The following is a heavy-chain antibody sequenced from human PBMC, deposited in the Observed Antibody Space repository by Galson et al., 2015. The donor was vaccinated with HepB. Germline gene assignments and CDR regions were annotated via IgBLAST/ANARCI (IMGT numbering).Heavy chain of an antibody. CDR3: VKDIKDIVDRRRDDGEPSAFDI. Sequence: SLRLSCAASGFTFDDYAMHWVRQAPGKGLEWVSGINWNNDVIDYADSVKGRFTISRDNAKNSLYLQMNNLRVEDTALYFCVKDIKDIVDRRRDDGEPSAFDIWGQGTMVTVSP. CDR2: INWNNDVI. CDR1: GFTFDDYA. J-gene: IGHJ3*02. D-gene: IGHD2-15*01. V-gene: IGHV3-9*01.